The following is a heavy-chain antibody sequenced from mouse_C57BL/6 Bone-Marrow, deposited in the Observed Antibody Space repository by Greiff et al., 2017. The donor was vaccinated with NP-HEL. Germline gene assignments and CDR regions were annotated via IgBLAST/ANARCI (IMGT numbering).Heavy chain of an antibody. D-gene: IGHD2-4*01. Sequence: VQLQQSGAELVRPGTSVKMSCKASGYTFTNYWIGWAKQRPGHGLEWIGDIYPGGGYTNYHECFRGKATLTADKSSSTAYMQFSSLTSEDSAIYYCAREGGDYDGYFDYWGQGTTLTVSS. V-gene: IGHV1-63*01. J-gene: IGHJ2*01. CDR3: AREGGDYDGYFDY. CDR2: IYPGGGYT. CDR1: GYTFTNYW.